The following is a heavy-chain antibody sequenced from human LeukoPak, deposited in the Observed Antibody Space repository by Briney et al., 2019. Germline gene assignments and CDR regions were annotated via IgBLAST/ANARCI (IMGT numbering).Heavy chain of an antibody. CDR3: AKGNSGSYSQDWFDP. V-gene: IGHV3-7*03. Sequence: GGSLRLSCAASGFSFTTYWMGWVRQAPGKGLEWVANINQDESSQYYVDAVRGRFTISRDNAKNSLHLQMNSLRPEDMALYYCAKGNSGSYSQDWFDPWGQGTLVTVSS. CDR2: INQDESSQ. D-gene: IGHD1-26*01. J-gene: IGHJ5*02. CDR1: GFSFTTYW.